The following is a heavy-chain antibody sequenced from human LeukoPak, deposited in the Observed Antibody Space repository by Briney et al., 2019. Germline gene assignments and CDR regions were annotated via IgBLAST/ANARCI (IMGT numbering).Heavy chain of an antibody. V-gene: IGHV4-34*01. CDR1: GGSFSGYY. Sequence: SETLSLACAVYGGSFSGYYWSWIRQPPGKGLEWIGEINHSGSTNYNPSLKSRVTISVDTSKNQFSLKLSSVTAADTAVYYCARGMIGISTFRFDYWGQGTLVTVSS. J-gene: IGHJ4*02. CDR3: ARGMIGISTFRFDY. CDR2: INHSGST. D-gene: IGHD3-16*01.